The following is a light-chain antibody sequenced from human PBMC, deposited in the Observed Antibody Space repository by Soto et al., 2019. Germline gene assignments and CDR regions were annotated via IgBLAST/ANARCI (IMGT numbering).Light chain of an antibody. V-gene: IGLV1-36*01. CDR3: AAWDDSLNGCV. CDR2: FDD. J-gene: IGLJ1*01. CDR1: NSNIGNNA. Sequence: QSVLTQPPSVSEAPRQRVTISCSGTNSNIGNNAVNWYQQLPGKAPKLLIYFDDLLPSGVSDRFSGSKSGTSASLVISGLQSDDEADYYCAAWDDSLNGCVFGTGTKV.